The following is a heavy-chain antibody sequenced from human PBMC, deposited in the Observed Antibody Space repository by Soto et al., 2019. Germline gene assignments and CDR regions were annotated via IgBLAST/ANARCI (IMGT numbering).Heavy chain of an antibody. CDR2: IYYSGST. V-gene: IGHV4-31*03. CDR1: GGSISSGGYY. D-gene: IGHD3-10*01. J-gene: IGHJ6*02. Sequence: QVQLQESGPGLVKPSQTLSLTCTVSGGSISSGGYYWSWIRQHPGKGLEWIGYIYYSGSTYYNPSLKSRFTISVDTSKNQFSLKRSSVTAADTAVYYCARDSGFRPPAGMDVWGQGTTVTVSS. CDR3: ARDSGFRPPAGMDV.